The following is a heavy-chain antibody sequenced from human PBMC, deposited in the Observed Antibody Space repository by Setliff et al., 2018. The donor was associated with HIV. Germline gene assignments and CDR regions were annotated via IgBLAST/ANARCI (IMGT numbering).Heavy chain of an antibody. Sequence: VASVKVSCKASGYTFTSYAMHWVRQAPGQRLEWMGWINAGNGNTKYSQKFQGRVTITRDTSASTAYMELSSLRSEDTAVYYCARDFENYDILFPGPGAFDIWGQGTMVTVSS. CDR3: ARDFENYDILFPGPGAFDI. J-gene: IGHJ3*02. CDR1: GYTFTSYA. CDR2: INAGNGNT. V-gene: IGHV1-3*01. D-gene: IGHD3-9*01.